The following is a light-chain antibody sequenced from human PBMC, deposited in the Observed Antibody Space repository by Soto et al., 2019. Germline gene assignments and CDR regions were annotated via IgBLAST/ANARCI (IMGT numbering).Light chain of an antibody. CDR1: QSVSSY. CDR3: QHRMNWPLT. J-gene: IGKJ5*01. CDR2: DAS. Sequence: EIVLTQSPATLSLSPGERATLSCRASQSVSSYLLWYQQKPGQTPRLLIYDASNRATGIPARFSGSGSETDFTLTISSLEPEDFAVYYCQHRMNWPLTFGQGKRLEIK. V-gene: IGKV3-11*01.